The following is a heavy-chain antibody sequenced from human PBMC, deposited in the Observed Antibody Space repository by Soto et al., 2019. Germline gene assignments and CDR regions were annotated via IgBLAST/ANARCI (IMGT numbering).Heavy chain of an antibody. J-gene: IGHJ4*02. CDR1: GFTFSSYA. V-gene: IGHV3-23*01. D-gene: IGHD1-26*01. Sequence: PGGSLRLSCAASGFTFSSYAMSWVRQAPGKGLEWVSTISNTGGSAYYADSVKGRFTISRDNSKNTLYLQMDSLRAEDAAVYYCAKQSISGTYPYYLDYWGQGALVTVSS. CDR3: AKQSISGTYPYYLDY. CDR2: ISNTGGSA.